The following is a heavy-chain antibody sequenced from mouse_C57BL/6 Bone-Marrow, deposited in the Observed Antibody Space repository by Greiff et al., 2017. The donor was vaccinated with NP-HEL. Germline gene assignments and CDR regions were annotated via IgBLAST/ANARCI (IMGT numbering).Heavy chain of an antibody. V-gene: IGHV14-4*01. CDR2: IDPENGDT. Sequence: EVKLMESGAELVRPGASVKLSCTASGFNIKDDYMHWVKQRPEQGLEWIGWIDPENGDTEYASKFQGKATITADTSSNTAYLQLSSLTSEDTAVYYCTPDGYPDYWGQGTTLTVSS. J-gene: IGHJ2*01. CDR1: GFNIKDDY. CDR3: TPDGYPDY. D-gene: IGHD2-3*01.